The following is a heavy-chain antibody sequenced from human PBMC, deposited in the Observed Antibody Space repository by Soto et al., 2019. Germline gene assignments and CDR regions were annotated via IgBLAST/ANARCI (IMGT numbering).Heavy chain of an antibody. J-gene: IGHJ6*02. Sequence: QVQLVQSGAEVKKPGSSVKVSCKASGGTFSSYAISWVRQAPGQGLEWMGGIIPIFGRANYAQKFQGRVTITADESTSTAYMERSTLRSEDTAVYYCASQQLGPSYYYGMDVWGQGTTVTVSS. CDR1: GGTFSSYA. CDR2: IIPIFGRA. CDR3: ASQQLGPSYYYGMDV. D-gene: IGHD6-6*01. V-gene: IGHV1-69*12.